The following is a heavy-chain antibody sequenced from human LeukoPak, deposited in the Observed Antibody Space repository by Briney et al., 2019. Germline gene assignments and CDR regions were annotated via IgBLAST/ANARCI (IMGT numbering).Heavy chain of an antibody. CDR3: ARGRDGSGSPWDAFDI. J-gene: IGHJ3*02. CDR2: IYYSGST. V-gene: IGHV4-39*07. Sequence: PSETLSLTCTVSGGSISSSSYYWGWIRQAPGKGLEWIGSIYYSGSTYYNPSLKSRVTISVDTSKNQFSLKLSSVTAADTAVYYCARGRDGSGSPWDAFDIWGQGTMVTVSS. D-gene: IGHD3-10*01. CDR1: GGSISSSSYY.